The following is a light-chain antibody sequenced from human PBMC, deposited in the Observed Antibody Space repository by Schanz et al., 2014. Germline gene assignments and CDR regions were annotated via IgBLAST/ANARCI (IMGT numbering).Light chain of an antibody. CDR2: KAS. CDR1: HSISSW. J-gene: IGKJ3*01. Sequence: IQMTQSPSTLSASVGDRVTITCRASHSISSWLAWYQQKPGKAPKLLIYKASSLESGVPSRFSGSGSGTEFTLTISSLQPEDFATYYCQQSYSPPFTFGPGTKVDIK. CDR3: QQSYSPPFT. V-gene: IGKV1-5*03.